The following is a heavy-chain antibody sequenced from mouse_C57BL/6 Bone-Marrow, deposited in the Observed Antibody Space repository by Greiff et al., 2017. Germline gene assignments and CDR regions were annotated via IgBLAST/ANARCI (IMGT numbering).Heavy chain of an antibody. CDR1: GFNIEDYY. CDR2: IDPEDGDT. Sequence: VQLQQSGAELVRPGASVKLSCTASGFNIEDYYMHWVKQRPEQGLEWIGRIDPEDGDTEYAPKFQGKATMTADTSSNTAYLQLSSLTSEDTAVYYCARGITTVVAFYYFDYWGQGTTLTVSS. J-gene: IGHJ2*01. D-gene: IGHD1-1*01. V-gene: IGHV14-1*01. CDR3: ARGITTVVAFYYFDY.